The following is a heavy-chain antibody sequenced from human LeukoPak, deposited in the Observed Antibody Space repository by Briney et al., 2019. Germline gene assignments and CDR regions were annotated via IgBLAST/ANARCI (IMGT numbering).Heavy chain of an antibody. D-gene: IGHD5-18*01. CDR3: AKNAHYQGYSYGGIDY. V-gene: IGHV3-30*18. CDR1: GFTFSSYG. CDR2: ISYDGSDK. Sequence: QPGWSLRLSCAASGFTFSSYGMHWVRQAPGKGLEWVAVISYDGSDKYSADSVKGRFTISRDNSKNTLYLQMNSLRAEDTAVYYCAKNAHYQGYSYGGIDYWGQGTLVTVSS. J-gene: IGHJ4*02.